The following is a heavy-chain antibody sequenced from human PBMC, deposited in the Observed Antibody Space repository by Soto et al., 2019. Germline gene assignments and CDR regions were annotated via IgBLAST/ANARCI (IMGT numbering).Heavy chain of an antibody. V-gene: IGHV1-3*01. CDR3: ARDTETLGPRANDALDI. CDR2: INAGSGNT. CDR1: GYTFSAYT. Sequence: ASVKVSCKATGYTFSAYTMNWVRQAPGQSLEWMGWINAGSGNTKYSQNFQGRVSITRDTSASTVYMELTGLTSEDTAVYYCARDTETLGPRANDALDIWGQGTMVSVSS. D-gene: IGHD3-3*02. J-gene: IGHJ3*02.